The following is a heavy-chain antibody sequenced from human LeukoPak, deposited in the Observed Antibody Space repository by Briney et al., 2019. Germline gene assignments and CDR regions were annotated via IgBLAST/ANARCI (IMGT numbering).Heavy chain of an antibody. Sequence: ASLKVSRKASVYTFTSYGICWVRETPGQGLEWMGWISAYNGNTNYAQKLQGRVTMTTDTSTSTAYMELRSLRSDDTAVYYCARAGTTTCYYYGMDVWGQGTTVTVSS. J-gene: IGHJ6*02. CDR3: ARAGTTTCYYYGMDV. V-gene: IGHV1-18*01. CDR2: ISAYNGNT. CDR1: VYTFTSYG. D-gene: IGHD1-7*01.